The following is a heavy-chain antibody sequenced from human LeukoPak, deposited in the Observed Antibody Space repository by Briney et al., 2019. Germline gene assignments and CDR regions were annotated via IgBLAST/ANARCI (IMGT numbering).Heavy chain of an antibody. CDR2: ISGSGGST. CDR3: AKGTYSSGQNAHDAFDI. D-gene: IGHD3-22*01. Sequence: PGGSLRLSCAASGFTFSSYAMSWVRQAPGKGLEWVSAISGSGGSTYYADSVKGRFTISRDNSKNTLYLQMNSLRAEDTAVYYCAKGTYSSGQNAHDAFDIWGQGTMVTVSS. CDR1: GFTFSSYA. J-gene: IGHJ3*02. V-gene: IGHV3-23*01.